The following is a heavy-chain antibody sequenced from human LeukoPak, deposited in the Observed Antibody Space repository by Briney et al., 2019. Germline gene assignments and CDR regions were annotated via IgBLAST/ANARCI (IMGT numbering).Heavy chain of an antibody. J-gene: IGHJ5*02. Sequence: GGSLRLSCAASGFTFSSYGMSWVRQAPGKGLEWVSAISGSGGSTYYADSVKGRFTISRDNSKNTLYLQMNSLRAEDTAVYYCARDVEGGDRYTWGQGTLVTDSS. CDR1: GFTFSSYG. D-gene: IGHD5-24*01. CDR3: ARDVEGGDRYT. CDR2: ISGSGGST. V-gene: IGHV3-23*01.